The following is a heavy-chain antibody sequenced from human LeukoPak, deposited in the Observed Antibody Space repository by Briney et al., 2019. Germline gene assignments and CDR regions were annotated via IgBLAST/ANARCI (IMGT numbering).Heavy chain of an antibody. V-gene: IGHV4-61*02. CDR1: GGSISSGSYY. J-gene: IGHJ4*02. D-gene: IGHD3-22*01. CDR3: GSSGYYYNFDY. Sequence: SETLSLTCTVSGGSISSGSYYWSWIRQPAGKGLEWIGRIYTSGSTNYNPSLKSRVTISVDTSKNQFSLKLTSVTAADTAVYYCGSSGYYYNFDYWGQGTLVTVSS. CDR2: IYTSGST.